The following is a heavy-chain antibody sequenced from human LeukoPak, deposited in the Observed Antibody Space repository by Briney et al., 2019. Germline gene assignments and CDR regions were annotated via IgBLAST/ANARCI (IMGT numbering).Heavy chain of an antibody. Sequence: ASVKVSCKASGYTFTSYGISWVRQAPGQGLEWMGWISAYNGNTNYAQKLQGRVTMTTDTSTSTAYMELRSLRSDDTAVYYCARDGWVLDCSSTSCYVGAGYMDVWGRGTTVTISS. V-gene: IGHV1-18*01. CDR1: GYTFTSYG. CDR3: ARDGWVLDCSSTSCYVGAGYMDV. CDR2: ISAYNGNT. J-gene: IGHJ6*03. D-gene: IGHD2-2*01.